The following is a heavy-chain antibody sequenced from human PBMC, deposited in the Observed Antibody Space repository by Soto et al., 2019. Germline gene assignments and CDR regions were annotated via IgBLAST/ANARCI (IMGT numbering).Heavy chain of an antibody. J-gene: IGHJ5*02. D-gene: IGHD5-12*01. CDR1: GGSISSYY. V-gene: IGHV4-59*12. CDR2: IYYSGST. CDR3: ARDEPSGGYEP. Sequence: PSETLSLTCTVSGGSISSYYWSWIRQPPGKGLEWIGYIYYSGSTNYNPSLKSRVTISVDTSKNQFSLKLSSVTAADTAVYYCARDEPSGGYEPWGQGTLVTVSS.